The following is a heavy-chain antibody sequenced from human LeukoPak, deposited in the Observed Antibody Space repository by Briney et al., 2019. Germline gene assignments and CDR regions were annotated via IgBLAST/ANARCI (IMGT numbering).Heavy chain of an antibody. CDR2: ICSNGGNT. J-gene: IGHJ4*02. V-gene: IGHV3-64*01. CDR1: GFTFSSYA. Sequence: GGALRLSCAASGFTFSSYAMHWVRQAPAKGVEYVSVICSNGGNTYYASCVKGRFTISRDNSKNTLFLQISSLRAEDMAVYFCVRGSSIAARPIDYWGQGPLVSVSS. D-gene: IGHD6-6*01. CDR3: VRGSSIAARPIDY.